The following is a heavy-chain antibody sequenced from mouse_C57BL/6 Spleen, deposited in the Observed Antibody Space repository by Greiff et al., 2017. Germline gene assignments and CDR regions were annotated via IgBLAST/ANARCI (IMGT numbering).Heavy chain of an antibody. D-gene: IGHD2-4*01. CDR1: GFTFSDYG. CDR3: ARSPYDYAYYFDY. CDR2: LSSGSSTI. V-gene: IGHV5-17*01. Sequence: EVQLMESGGGLVKPGGSLKLSCAASGFTFSDYGMHWVRQAPEKGLEWVAYLSSGSSTIYYADTVKGRFTISRDNAKNTLFLQMTSLRSEDTAMYYCARSPYDYAYYFDYWGQGTTLTVSS. J-gene: IGHJ2*01.